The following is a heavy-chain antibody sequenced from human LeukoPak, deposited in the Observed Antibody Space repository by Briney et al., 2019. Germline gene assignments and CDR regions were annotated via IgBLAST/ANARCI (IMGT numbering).Heavy chain of an antibody. CDR3: VRHAPITGTSYSWFDP. V-gene: IGHV3-20*04. CDR1: GFIFDDYG. Sequence: SGGSLRLSWEASGFIFDDYGMSWVRQAPGKGLEWVAGMNWNGGTAGYADSVKGRISISRDNAKNSLYLQMKNLRVGDTALYYCVRHAPITGTSYSWFDPWGQGTLVTVSS. CDR2: MNWNGGTA. D-gene: IGHD1-7*01. J-gene: IGHJ5*02.